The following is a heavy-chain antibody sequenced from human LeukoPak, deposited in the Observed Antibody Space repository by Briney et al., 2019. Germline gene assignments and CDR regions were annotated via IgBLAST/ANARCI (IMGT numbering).Heavy chain of an antibody. V-gene: IGHV4-59*01. CDR1: GGSIRSYY. Sequence: SETLSLTCTVSGGSIRSYYWNWIRQPPGKGLEWIGYIYYSGSANYNPSLKSRVTISLDTSKNQFSLKLSFVTAADTAVYYCARDRDDAFDIWGQGTMVAVSS. CDR3: ARDRDDAFDI. J-gene: IGHJ3*02. CDR2: IYYSGSA.